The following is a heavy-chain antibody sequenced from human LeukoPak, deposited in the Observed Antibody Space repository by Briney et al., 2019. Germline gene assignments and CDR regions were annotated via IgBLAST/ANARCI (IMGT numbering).Heavy chain of an antibody. J-gene: IGHJ4*02. D-gene: IGHD6-13*01. Sequence: SETLSLTCTVSGGSISSSSYYWGWIRQPPGKGLEWIGSIYYSGSTYYNPSLKSRVTISVDTSKNQFSPKLSSVTAADTAVYYCARDGGAAAGRSLDYWGQGTLVTVSS. V-gene: IGHV4-39*07. CDR2: IYYSGST. CDR1: GGSISSSSYY. CDR3: ARDGGAAAGRSLDY.